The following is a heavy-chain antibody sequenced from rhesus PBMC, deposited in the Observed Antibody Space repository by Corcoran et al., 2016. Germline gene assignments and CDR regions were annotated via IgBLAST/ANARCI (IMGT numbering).Heavy chain of an antibody. CDR1: GFTFSSYE. CDR2: IGESVCTL. V-gene: IGHV3-100*02. J-gene: IGHJ4*01. CDR3: TRVQYQYYFDY. Sequence: DVQLVESGGGLVKPGGSLRLSCVASGFTFSSYEMHWVRQAPGKGLVWVSFIGESVCTLYYAASVKGRFTISRDNAKNSLFLKMNSLRAEDTAVYYCTRVQYQYYFDYWGQGVLVTVSS. D-gene: IGHD3-3*01.